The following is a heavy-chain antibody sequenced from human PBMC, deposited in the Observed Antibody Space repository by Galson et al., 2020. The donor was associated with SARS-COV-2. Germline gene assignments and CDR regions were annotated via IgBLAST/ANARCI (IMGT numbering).Heavy chain of an antibody. J-gene: IGHJ6*03. Sequence: SETLSLTCTASGGSISSHYWSWIRQPPGEGLEWIGYIYYSGTTNYNPSLKSRVTISVDTSKNQFSLKLSSVTAADTAVYYCARGTFGGVIANTHYFYYYYVDVWGKGTTVTVSS. CDR3: ARGTFGGVIANTHYFYYYYVDV. D-gene: IGHD3-16*02. CDR2: IYYSGTT. V-gene: IGHV4-59*11. CDR1: GGSISSHY.